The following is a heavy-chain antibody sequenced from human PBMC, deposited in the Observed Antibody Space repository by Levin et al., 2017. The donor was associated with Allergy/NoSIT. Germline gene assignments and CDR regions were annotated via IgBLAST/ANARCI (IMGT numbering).Heavy chain of an antibody. V-gene: IGHV2-70*11. CDR1: GFSLTTSAMC. Sequence: QTLSLTCTFSGFSLTTSAMCVSWIRQPPGKALEWLARIDWDDDKYYRTSLKTRLSISKDTSKNQVVLTMTNMDPVDTATYYCARSSPGGFSYGHHFDYWGQGTLVAVSS. J-gene: IGHJ4*02. D-gene: IGHD5-18*01. CDR3: ARSSPGGFSYGHHFDY. CDR2: IDWDDDK.